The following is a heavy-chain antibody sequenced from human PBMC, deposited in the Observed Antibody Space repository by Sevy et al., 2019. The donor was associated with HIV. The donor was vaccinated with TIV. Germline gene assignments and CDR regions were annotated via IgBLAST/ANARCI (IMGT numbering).Heavy chain of an antibody. Sequence: GGSLRLSCAASGFTFSSYWMNWVRQAPGKGLEWVANIKQDGSEKYYVDSVKGRFTISRDNAKNSLFLQMNSLRAEDTAGYYCEGGYYYDSSGYLGYWGQGTLVTVSS. D-gene: IGHD3-22*01. J-gene: IGHJ4*02. CDR3: EGGYYYDSSGYLGY. CDR1: GFTFSSYW. CDR2: IKQDGSEK. V-gene: IGHV3-7*01.